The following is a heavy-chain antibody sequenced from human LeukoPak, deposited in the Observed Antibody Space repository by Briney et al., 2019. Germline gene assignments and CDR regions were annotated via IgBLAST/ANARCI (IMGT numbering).Heavy chain of an antibody. J-gene: IGHJ6*02. D-gene: IGHD2/OR15-2a*01. V-gene: IGHV3-53*01. CDR1: GFTVSSNY. CDR2: IYSGGST. Sequence: PGGSLRLSCAASGFTVSSNYMSWVRQAPGKGLEWVSVIYSGGSTYYADSAKGRFTISRDNSKNTLYLQMNSLRAEDTAVYYCARPSGLCYYGMDVWGQGTTVTVSS. CDR3: ARPSGLCYYGMDV.